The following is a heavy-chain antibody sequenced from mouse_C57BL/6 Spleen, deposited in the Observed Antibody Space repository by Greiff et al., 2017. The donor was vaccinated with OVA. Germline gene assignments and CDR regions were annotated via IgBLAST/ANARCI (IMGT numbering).Heavy chain of an antibody. CDR2: IYPGSGST. V-gene: IGHV1-55*01. CDR1: GYTFTSYW. Sequence: QVQLQQPGAELVKPGASVKMSCKASGYTFTSYWITWVKQRPGQGLEWIGDIYPGSGSTKYNEKFKSKATLTVDTSSSTAYMQLSSLTAEYSAVYYCSYDYDWYFDVWGTGTTVTVSS. J-gene: IGHJ1*03. D-gene: IGHD2-4*01. CDR3: SYDYDWYFDV.